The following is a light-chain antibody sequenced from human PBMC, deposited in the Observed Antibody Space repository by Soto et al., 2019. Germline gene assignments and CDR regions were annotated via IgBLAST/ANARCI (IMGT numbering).Light chain of an antibody. V-gene: IGKV1-39*01. Sequence: DIQMTQSPSTLSASVGDRVTIRFRASEGSSNFLACYQQKPGKAPKLLMYAISTLQSGVPSRFGGSGSGTQFTLTISSLQPDDFATYYCQQSYSTPYTFGQGTKVDIK. CDR2: AIS. CDR1: EGSSNF. CDR3: QQSYSTPYT. J-gene: IGKJ2*01.